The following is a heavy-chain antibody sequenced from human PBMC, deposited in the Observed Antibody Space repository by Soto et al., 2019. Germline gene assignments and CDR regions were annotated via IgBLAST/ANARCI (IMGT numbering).Heavy chain of an antibody. V-gene: IGHV3-49*04. CDR2: IRNTPYGGTT. J-gene: IGHJ5*02. CDR1: GFRFSEHA. D-gene: IGHD2-2*03. Sequence: GGSLRLSCNCSGFRFSEHAMTWVRQAPGKGLEWVGFIRNTPYGGTTDYAASVRGRFTISRDDSASIAYLQMNSLKAEDSGLYYCSRGSFGYYGPWGPGTLVTVSS. CDR3: SRGSFGYYGP.